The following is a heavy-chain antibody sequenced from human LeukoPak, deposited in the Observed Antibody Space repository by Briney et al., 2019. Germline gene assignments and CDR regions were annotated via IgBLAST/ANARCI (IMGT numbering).Heavy chain of an antibody. CDR1: GHTSDDYT. D-gene: IGHD3-3*01. CDR2: ITRKSYGGTT. J-gene: IGHJ4*02. V-gene: IGHV3-49*04. CDR3: SHSGKYDFRSGTF. Sequence: GGSLRLSCTASGHTSDDYTVTWVRQAPGKGLEWVGFITRKSYGGTTEYAASVKGRFTISRDDSKSIAYLEMSSLKTEDTGVYYCSHSGKYDFRSGTFWGQGTLVIVSS.